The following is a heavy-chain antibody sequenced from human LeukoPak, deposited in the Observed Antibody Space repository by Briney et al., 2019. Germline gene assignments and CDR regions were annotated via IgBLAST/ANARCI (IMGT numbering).Heavy chain of an antibody. V-gene: IGHV4-61*01. CDR1: GVPISSRSYY. Sequence: SETLSLTCSVSGVPISSRSYYWSWIRQPPGKGLEWIGYIYYSGSTSYNPSLKSRVTISVDTSKNQFSLKLSSVTAADTAVYYCARTSRFWYMDVWGKGTTVTVSS. CDR3: ARTSRFWYMDV. CDR2: IYYSGST. J-gene: IGHJ6*03. D-gene: IGHD3-3*01.